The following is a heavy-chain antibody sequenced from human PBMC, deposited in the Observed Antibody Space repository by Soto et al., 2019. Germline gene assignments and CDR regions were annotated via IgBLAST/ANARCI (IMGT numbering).Heavy chain of an antibody. CDR2: IIPILGIA. V-gene: IGHV1-69*02. CDR3: ARGYYYDSSGPYYFDY. CDR1: GGTFSSYT. D-gene: IGHD3-22*01. J-gene: IGHJ4*02. Sequence: GASVKVSCKASGGTFSSYTIIWVRQAPGQGLEWMGRIIPILGIANYAQKFQGRVTITADKSTSTAYMELSSLRSEDTAVYYCARGYYYDSSGPYYFDYWGQGALVTVSS.